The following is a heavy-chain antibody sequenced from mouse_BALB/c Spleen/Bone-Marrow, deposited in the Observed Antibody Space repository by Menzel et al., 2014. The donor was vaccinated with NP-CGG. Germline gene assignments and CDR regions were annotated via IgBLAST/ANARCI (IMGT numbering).Heavy chain of an antibody. CDR1: GYTFTSYW. J-gene: IGHJ1*01. D-gene: IGHD2-4*01. CDR3: TRGDYDWYFDV. Sequence: VQLQQPGAELVKPGASVKMSCKASGYTFTSYWMHWGKQRPGQGLEWIGVIDPSDSYTSYNQKFKGKATLTVDTSYSTAYMQLSSLTSEDSAVYYCTRGDYDWYFDVWGAGTTVTVSS. CDR2: IDPSDSYT. V-gene: IGHV1S127*01.